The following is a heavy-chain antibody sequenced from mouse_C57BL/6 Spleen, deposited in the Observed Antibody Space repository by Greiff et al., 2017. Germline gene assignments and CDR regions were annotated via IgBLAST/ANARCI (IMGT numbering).Heavy chain of an antibody. J-gene: IGHJ4*01. CDR2: IWRGGST. Sequence: QVQLKESGPGLVQPSQSLSITCTASGFSLTSYGVHWVRQPPGQGLEWLGVIWRGGSTDYNAAFISRLSISKDNSKRQVFFKMNSLQADDTAIYYCDKKGYAKDYWGQGTTVTVSS. CDR3: DKKGYAKDY. V-gene: IGHV2-4*01. CDR1: GFSLTSYG.